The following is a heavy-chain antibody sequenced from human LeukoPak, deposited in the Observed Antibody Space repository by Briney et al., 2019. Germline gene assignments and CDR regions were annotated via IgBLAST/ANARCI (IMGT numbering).Heavy chain of an antibody. CDR3: ARRPYFDY. Sequence: GGSLRLPCVVSGFTFSTYWMSWVRQAPGKGLEWVANIKQDGSEKYYVDSVKGRFSISRDNAKNSVYLQMNSLRAEDTAVYYCARRPYFDYWGQGTLVTVSS. CDR1: GFTFSTYW. CDR2: IKQDGSEK. V-gene: IGHV3-7*01. J-gene: IGHJ4*02.